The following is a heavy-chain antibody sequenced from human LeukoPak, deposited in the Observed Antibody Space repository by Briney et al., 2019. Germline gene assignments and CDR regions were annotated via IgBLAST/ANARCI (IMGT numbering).Heavy chain of an antibody. CDR1: GGSISNYY. CDR2: IFYTGSI. V-gene: IGHV4-59*08. J-gene: IGHJ5*02. CDR3: ARSYSASYDSPAGWFDP. D-gene: IGHD3-22*01. Sequence: PSETLSLTCTASGGSISNYYWSWIRQPPGKGLEWIGYIFYTGSINYNPSLRGRVTISVDTSKSQFSLRLSSVTAADTAVYYCARSYSASYDSPAGWFDPWGQGTLVTVSS.